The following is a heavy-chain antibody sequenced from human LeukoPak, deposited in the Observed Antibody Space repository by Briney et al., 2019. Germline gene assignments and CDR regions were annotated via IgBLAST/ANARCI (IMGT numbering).Heavy chain of an antibody. CDR2: IRSQEYGGTT. Sequence: GRSLRLSCTGSGFTFGGYLMSWVRQAPGKGLEWVGFIRSQEYGGTTESAASVKDRFIISRDDSKSVAYLQMDSLKTEDTAVYYCAKGGRVVPAAILAGVWFDPWGQGTLVTVSS. J-gene: IGHJ5*02. CDR1: GFTFGGYL. CDR3: AKGGRVVPAAILAGVWFDP. V-gene: IGHV3-49*02. D-gene: IGHD2-2*02.